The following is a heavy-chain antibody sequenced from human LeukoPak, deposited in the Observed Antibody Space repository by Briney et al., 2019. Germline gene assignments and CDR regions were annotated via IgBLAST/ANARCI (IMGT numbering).Heavy chain of an antibody. D-gene: IGHD6-19*01. Sequence: GGSLRLSCAASRFTFSSYAMSWVRQAPGKGLEWVSSISSSSSYIYYADSVKGRFTISRDNAKNSLYLQMNSLRAEDTAVYYCARDSLRGYSSGWFPYYYYYYMDVWGKGTTVTVSS. J-gene: IGHJ6*03. CDR2: ISSSSSYI. CDR1: RFTFSSYA. V-gene: IGHV3-21*01. CDR3: ARDSLRGYSSGWFPYYYYYYMDV.